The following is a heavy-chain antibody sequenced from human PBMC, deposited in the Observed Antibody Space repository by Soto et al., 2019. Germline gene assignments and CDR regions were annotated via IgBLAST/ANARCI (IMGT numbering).Heavy chain of an antibody. CDR1: GGSINTFY. D-gene: IGHD5-12*01. CDR2: IFSSGST. CDR3: AREGSYSAYNFAHGIQLWSFDF. J-gene: IGHJ4*02. V-gene: IGHV4-4*07. Sequence: PSETLSLTCTVSGGSINTFYWSWVRQPAGKGLEWIGRIFSSGSTSFNPSLESRVAMSVDTSKNHFSLNLSSVTAADMAVYYCAREGSYSAYNFAHGIQLWSFDFWGQGALV.